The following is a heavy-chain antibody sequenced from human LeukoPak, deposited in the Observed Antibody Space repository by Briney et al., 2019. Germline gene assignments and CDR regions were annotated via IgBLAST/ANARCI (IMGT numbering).Heavy chain of an antibody. CDR1: GYTFISNY. CDR2: IYSGGST. V-gene: IGHV3-66*02. CDR3: ARTSGSLAGYFDF. Sequence: GGSLRLSCAASGYTFISNYMYWVRHTPGKGLECISVIYSGGSTSYADSVKGRFTNSRDNAKNMLFLQKNSLRAEDTALYCSARTSGSLAGYFDFWGQGTRVTVSS. D-gene: IGHD1-26*01. J-gene: IGHJ4*02.